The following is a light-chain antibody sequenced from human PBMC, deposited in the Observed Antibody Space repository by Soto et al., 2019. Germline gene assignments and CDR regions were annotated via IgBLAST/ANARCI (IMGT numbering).Light chain of an antibody. J-gene: IGLJ2*01. CDR2: KES. Sequence: SYELTQPPSVSVSPGQTARITCSGDALPKQYSYWYQQKPGQAPVLVMYKESERPSGIPERFSGSSSGTEVTLTISVVQAEDEADYYCQSADSSGTFVGFGGGTKLPV. V-gene: IGLV3-25*03. CDR1: ALPKQY. CDR3: QSADSSGTFVG.